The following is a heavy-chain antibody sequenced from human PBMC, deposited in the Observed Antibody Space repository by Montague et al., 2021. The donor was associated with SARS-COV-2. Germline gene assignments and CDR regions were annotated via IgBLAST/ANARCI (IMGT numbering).Heavy chain of an antibody. D-gene: IGHD3-10*01. Sequence: SETLSLTCAVHGTSFSGYYWNWIRQPPGKGLEWIGEINHGGSTNYSPSLKSRLTISADTSKNQFSLKLTSVAAADTAVYYCARLRDGVVPSPILGVGPYYSYYSMDVWGKGTTVTVSS. CDR1: GTSFSGYY. CDR2: INHGGST. V-gene: IGHV4-34*01. CDR3: ARLRDGVVPSPILGVGPYYSYYSMDV. J-gene: IGHJ6*03.